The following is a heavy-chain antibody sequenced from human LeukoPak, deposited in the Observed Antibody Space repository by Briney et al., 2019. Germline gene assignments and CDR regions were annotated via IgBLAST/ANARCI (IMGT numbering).Heavy chain of an antibody. J-gene: IGHJ5*02. CDR2: INPSGGST. D-gene: IGHD1-7*01. CDR3: ARDWAATTNWFDP. CDR1: GYTFTSYY. V-gene: IGHV1-46*01. Sequence: GASVKVSCKASGYTFTSYYMHWVRQAPGQGLEWMGIINPSGGSTSYAQKFQGRVTMTRDMSTSTVYMELSSLRSEHTDVYYCARDWAATTNWFDPWGQGTLVTVSS.